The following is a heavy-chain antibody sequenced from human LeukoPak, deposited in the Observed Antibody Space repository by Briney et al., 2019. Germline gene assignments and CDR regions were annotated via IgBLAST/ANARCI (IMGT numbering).Heavy chain of an antibody. V-gene: IGHV3-23*01. CDR1: GFTFSSNA. D-gene: IGHD4-17*01. CDR2: ISGSGGST. CDR3: AKTDYGDYAWFDP. Sequence: GGPLSLSCAASGFTFSSNAMSWVRKAPGKGLEWVSAISGSGGSTYYEDSVKGRFTISRDNSKNTLYLQMNSLRAEDTAVYYCAKTDYGDYAWFDPWGQGTLVTVSS. J-gene: IGHJ5*02.